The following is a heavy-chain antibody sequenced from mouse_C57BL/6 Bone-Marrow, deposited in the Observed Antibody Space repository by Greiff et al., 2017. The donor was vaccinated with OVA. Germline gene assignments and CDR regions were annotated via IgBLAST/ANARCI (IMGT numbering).Heavy chain of an antibody. Sequence: VQLQQSGPELVKPGASVKISCKASGYTFTDYYMNWVKQSHGKSLEWIGDINPNNGGTSYNQKFKGKATLTVDKSSSTAYMELRSLTSEDSAVYYSASYDYEDCFDYWGQGTTLTVSA. CDR2: INPNNGGT. CDR1: GYTFTDYY. CDR3: ASYDYEDCFDY. D-gene: IGHD2-4*01. V-gene: IGHV1-26*01. J-gene: IGHJ2*01.